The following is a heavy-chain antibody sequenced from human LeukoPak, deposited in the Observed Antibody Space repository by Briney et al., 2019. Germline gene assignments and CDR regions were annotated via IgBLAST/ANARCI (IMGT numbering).Heavy chain of an antibody. CDR3: ARVLLWFGESAWFDP. CDR2: TYYRSKWYN. Sequence: SQTLSLTCAISGASVSSNSAAWNWIRQSPSRGLEWLGRTYYRSKWYNDYAVSVKSRITINPDTSKNQFSLQLNSVTPEDTAVYYCARVLLWFGESAWFDPWGQGTLVTVSS. J-gene: IGHJ5*02. CDR1: GASVSSNSAA. V-gene: IGHV6-1*01. D-gene: IGHD3-10*01.